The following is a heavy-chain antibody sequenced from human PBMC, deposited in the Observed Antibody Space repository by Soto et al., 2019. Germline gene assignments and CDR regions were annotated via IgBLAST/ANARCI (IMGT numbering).Heavy chain of an antibody. V-gene: IGHV4-34*01. CDR2: INHSGST. CDR3: ARIERRRYYDFWSGPDYFDY. D-gene: IGHD3-3*01. CDR1: GGSFSGYY. J-gene: IGHJ4*02. Sequence: SETLSLTCAVYGGSFSGYYWSWIRQPPGKGLEWIGEINHSGSTNYNPSLKSRVTISVDTSKNQFSLKLSSVTAADTAVYYCARIERRRYYDFWSGPDYFDYWGQGTLVTVS.